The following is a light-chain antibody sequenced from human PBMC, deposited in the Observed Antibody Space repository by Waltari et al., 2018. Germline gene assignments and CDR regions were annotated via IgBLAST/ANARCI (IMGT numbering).Light chain of an antibody. J-gene: IGKJ1*01. CDR1: QSVTNS. CDR2: SAS. Sequence: EIVLTQSPDTLSLSPGERATLPCRASQSVTNSLAWYQQKPGQAPRLLIYSASNRATGVPARFSGSGSGTDFTLTISSLEPEDFAVYYCQQRSNWPRTFGQGTKVEIK. CDR3: QQRSNWPRT. V-gene: IGKV3-11*01.